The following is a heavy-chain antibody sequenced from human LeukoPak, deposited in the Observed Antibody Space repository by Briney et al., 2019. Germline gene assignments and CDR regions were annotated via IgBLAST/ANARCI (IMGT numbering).Heavy chain of an antibody. Sequence: GGSLRLSCIASGLDLSIYGMHWVRQAPGKGLDWVAFVRYDGSNEYYADSVKGRFTISRDNSKNTLYLQMNSLRVEDTAVYSCARESNGGYHSGGPKYWGLGTLVTVSS. V-gene: IGHV3-30*02. CDR2: VRYDGSNE. CDR1: GLDLSIYG. CDR3: ARESNGGYHSGGPKY. D-gene: IGHD5-12*01. J-gene: IGHJ4*02.